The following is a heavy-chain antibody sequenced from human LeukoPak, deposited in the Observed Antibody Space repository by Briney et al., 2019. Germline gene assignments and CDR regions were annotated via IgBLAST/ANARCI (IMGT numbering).Heavy chain of an antibody. CDR2: IKKKADRGEI. CDR3: TTESSGSLPY. V-gene: IGHV3-15*07. Sequence: GGSLRLSCAASGFSFSDTYINWVRQLPGTGLEWVGLIKKKADRGEIEYAAPVKDRFTISRDDAKNTVYLQMSSLKTEDTAVYYCTTESSGSLPYWGQGTLVTVAS. D-gene: IGHD1-26*01. CDR1: GFSFSDTY. J-gene: IGHJ4*02.